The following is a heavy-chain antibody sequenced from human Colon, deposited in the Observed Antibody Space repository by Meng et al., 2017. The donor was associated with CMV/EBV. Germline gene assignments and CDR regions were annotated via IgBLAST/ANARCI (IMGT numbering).Heavy chain of an antibody. V-gene: IGHV1-2*06. CDR3: TREGFDY. CDR1: GYTFTGYG. Sequence: QVQLVQSGVEVKKPGTSVNLSCKASGYTFTGYGMHWVRQAPGQGLEWMGRIKTSTGDTNYAQNFQGRVTVTRDTSISTVYMEVNSLTSDDTAVYYCTREGFDYWGQGALVTVSS. J-gene: IGHJ4*02. CDR2: IKTSTGDT.